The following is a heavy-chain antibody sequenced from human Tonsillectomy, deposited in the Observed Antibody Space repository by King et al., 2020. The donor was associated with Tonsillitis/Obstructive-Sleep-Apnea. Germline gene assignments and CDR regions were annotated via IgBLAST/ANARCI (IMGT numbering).Heavy chain of an antibody. CDR3: ARVPNYDFWSGYYCVSDYNWFDP. V-gene: IGHV1-18*01. Sequence: QLVQSGAEVKKPGASVKVSCKASGYTFTSYGISWVRQAPGQGLEWMGWISAYNGNTNYAQKLQGRVTVTTDTSTSTAYMELRSLRSDDTAVYYCARVPNYDFWSGYYCVSDYNWFDPGGQGTLVTVSS. D-gene: IGHD3-3*01. J-gene: IGHJ5*02. CDR1: GYTFTSYG. CDR2: ISAYNGNT.